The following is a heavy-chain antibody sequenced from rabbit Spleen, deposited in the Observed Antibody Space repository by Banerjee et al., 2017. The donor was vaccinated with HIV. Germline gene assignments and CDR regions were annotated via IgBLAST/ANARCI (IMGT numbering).Heavy chain of an antibody. D-gene: IGHD1-1*01. CDR1: GFTLSSYY. V-gene: IGHV1S7*01. J-gene: IGHJ4*01. CDR3: ARDLVAVIGWNFNL. Sequence: HLKESGGGLVQPGGSLKLSCKASGFTLSSYYMNWVRQAPGKGLEWIGYIDPVFGITYYANWVNGRFSISRENAQNTVFLQMTSLTAADTATYFCARDLVAVIGWNFNLWGQGTLVTVS. CDR2: IDPVFGIT.